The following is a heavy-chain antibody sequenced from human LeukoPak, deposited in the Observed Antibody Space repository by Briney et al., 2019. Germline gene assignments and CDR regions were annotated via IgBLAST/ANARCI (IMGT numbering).Heavy chain of an antibody. CDR3: ARDSLPIYYDSSGYRFDY. CDR1: GYTFTGYY. CDR2: INPNSGGT. J-gene: IGHJ4*02. Sequence: ASVKVSCKASGYTFTGYYMHWVRQASGQGLEWMGWINPNSGGTNYAQKFQGRVTMTRDTSISTAYMELSRLRSDDTAVYYCARDSLPIYYDSSGYRFDYWGQGTLVTVSS. V-gene: IGHV1-2*02. D-gene: IGHD3-22*01.